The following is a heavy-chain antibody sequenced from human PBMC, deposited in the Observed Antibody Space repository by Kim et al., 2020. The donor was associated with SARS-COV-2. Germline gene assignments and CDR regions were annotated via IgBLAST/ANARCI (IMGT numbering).Heavy chain of an antibody. J-gene: IGHJ4*02. Sequence: GGSLRLSCAASGFTFSDSDVHWVRQTPGKGLEWVAVIRYDGNKQYYSDSVKGRFTVSRDNSRNTLYLQMNNLRAEDTAMYYCAKDTLDYHRGGRYPVADYWGQGTLVTVSS. CDR1: GFTFSDSD. D-gene: IGHD2-15*01. CDR2: IRYDGNKQ. CDR3: AKDTLDYHRGGRYPVADY. V-gene: IGHV3-33*06.